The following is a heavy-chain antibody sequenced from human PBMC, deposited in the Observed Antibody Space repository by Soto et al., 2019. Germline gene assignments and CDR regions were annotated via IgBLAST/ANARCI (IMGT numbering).Heavy chain of an antibody. CDR1: GVTVSSNY. Sequence: GSLRLSCEVSGVTVSSNYMTWVRQAPGKGLEWISVIYNGGSTFYADSVKGRFTISRDNSKNTLYLQMNSLRAEDTAVYYCARTYTGSYYVAYWGQGTLVTVSS. CDR2: IYNGGST. V-gene: IGHV3-66*01. J-gene: IGHJ4*02. D-gene: IGHD1-26*01. CDR3: ARTYTGSYYVAY.